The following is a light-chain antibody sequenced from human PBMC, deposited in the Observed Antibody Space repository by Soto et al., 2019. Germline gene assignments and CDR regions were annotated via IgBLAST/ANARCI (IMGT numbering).Light chain of an antibody. Sequence: DIQMTQSPYSLSASVGDRVTITCRASQSIGRWLAWYQQKPGKAPNLLIHDASNLQSGVPSRFTGRGSGTEFTLTLSSLQPDDVATYYFQPDNNWAPFGGGNKVEIK. J-gene: IGKJ4*01. V-gene: IGKV1-5*01. CDR2: DAS. CDR3: QPDNNWAP. CDR1: QSIGRW.